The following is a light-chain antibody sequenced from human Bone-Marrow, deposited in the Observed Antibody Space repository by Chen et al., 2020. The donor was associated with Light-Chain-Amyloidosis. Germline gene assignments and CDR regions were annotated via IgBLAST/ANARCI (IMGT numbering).Light chain of an antibody. CDR3: QQYGTSPLT. Sequence: EIVLTQSPGTLSLSPGEGANLSCRASQTISSNYLTWYQQKFGQAPSLLIYGSSSRATGIPDRFTRSGSGTDFTLTINRLEPEDFAMYYCQQYGTSPLTFGGGTKVEIK. CDR1: QTISSNY. J-gene: IGKJ4*01. CDR2: GSS. V-gene: IGKV3-20*01.